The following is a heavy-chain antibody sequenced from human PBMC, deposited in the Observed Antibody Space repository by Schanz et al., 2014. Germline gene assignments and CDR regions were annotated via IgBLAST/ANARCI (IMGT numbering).Heavy chain of an antibody. D-gene: IGHD6-13*01. CDR2: INSAGTT. V-gene: IGHV3-53*01. CDR1: GFSVSNTY. CDR3: AKDERGKAAAGTTDYFQH. Sequence: EVQLAESGGGLIQPGGSLRLSCVVSGFSVSNTYMHWVRQPPGKGLEWVSVINSAGTTYYADSVKGRFTFSRDSSKNTVYLQMDSLRADDTSVYYCAKDERGKAAAGTTDYFQHWGQGTLVTVSS. J-gene: IGHJ1*01.